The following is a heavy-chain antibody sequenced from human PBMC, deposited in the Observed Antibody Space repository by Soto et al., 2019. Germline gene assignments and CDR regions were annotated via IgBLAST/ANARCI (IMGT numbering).Heavy chain of an antibody. J-gene: IGHJ6*02. V-gene: IGHV3-33*01. CDR2: IWYDGSNK. CDR3: ARPLEAYYYYYGMDV. Sequence: WGSLRLSCAASGFTFISYGMHFFRHSPFKGLEWVAVIWYDGSNKYYADSVKGRFTISRDNSKSTLYLQMNSLRAEDTAVYYCARPLEAYYYYYGMDVWGQGTTVTVSS. CDR1: GFTFISYG.